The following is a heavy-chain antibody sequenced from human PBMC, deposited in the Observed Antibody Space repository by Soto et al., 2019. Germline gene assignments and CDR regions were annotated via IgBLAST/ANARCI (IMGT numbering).Heavy chain of an antibody. D-gene: IGHD3-9*01. CDR1: GFTFNRYA. J-gene: IGHJ4*02. CDR2: ISGSGGDT. V-gene: IGHV3-23*01. Sequence: EVQLLESGGDLVQPGGSLRLSCAASGFTFNRYAMGWVRQAPGKGLEWVSAISGSGGDTYYPDSVKGRFTISRDNSKNTLYLQMNSLRADDTAVYYCAKGYDILSGYFGYWGQGTLVTVPS. CDR3: AKGYDILSGYFGY.